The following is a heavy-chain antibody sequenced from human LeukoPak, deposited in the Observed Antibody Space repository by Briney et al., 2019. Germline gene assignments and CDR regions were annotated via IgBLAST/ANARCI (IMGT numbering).Heavy chain of an antibody. CDR2: INPNSGGT. J-gene: IGHJ6*03. CDR1: GYTFTGYY. CDR3: ATTSHKPDGTTFRWDYYYYMDV. D-gene: IGHD1-1*01. V-gene: IGHV1-2*02. Sequence: ASVKVSCKASGYTFTGYYIHWVRQAPGQGLEWMGWINPNSGGTNYAQKFQGRVSMTRDTSISTAYMELSRLRSDDTAVYYCATTSHKPDGTTFRWDYYYYMDVWGKGTTVTVSS.